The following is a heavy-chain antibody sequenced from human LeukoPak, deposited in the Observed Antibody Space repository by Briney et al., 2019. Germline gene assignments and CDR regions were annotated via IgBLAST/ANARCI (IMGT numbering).Heavy chain of an antibody. CDR2: IYYSGST. CDR1: GGSMNSYY. V-gene: IGHV4-39*01. Sequence: SETLSLTCTVSGGSMNSYYWGWIRQPPGKGLEWIGSIYYSGSTYYNPSLKSRVTISVDTSKNQFSLKLSSVTAADTAVYYCARIEHSSGWYYFDYWGQGTLVTVSS. CDR3: ARIEHSSGWYYFDY. J-gene: IGHJ4*02. D-gene: IGHD6-19*01.